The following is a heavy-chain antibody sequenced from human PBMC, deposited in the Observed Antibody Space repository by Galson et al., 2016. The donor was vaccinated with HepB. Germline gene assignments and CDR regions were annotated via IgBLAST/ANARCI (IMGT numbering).Heavy chain of an antibody. CDR2: IYYSGST. Sequence: SETLSLTCTVSGGSISSYYWSWIRQPPGKGLEWIGYIYYSGSTNYNPSLKSRVTISVDTSKNQFSLNLSSVTAADTAVYYCARHAPYFGSGSFFDYWGQGTLVTVSS. V-gene: IGHV4-59*08. CDR1: GGSISSYY. J-gene: IGHJ4*02. D-gene: IGHD3-10*01. CDR3: ARHAPYFGSGSFFDY.